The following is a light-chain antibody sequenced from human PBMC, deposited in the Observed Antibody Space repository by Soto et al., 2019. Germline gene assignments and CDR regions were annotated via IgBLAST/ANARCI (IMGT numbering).Light chain of an antibody. CDR2: EVS. Sequence: QSVLTQPPSASGSPGQSVAISCTGTSSDIGAYKFVSWYQQHPGKAPKLIIYEVSIRPSGVPDRFSGSKSGNTASLTVSGLLAEDEADYYCSLYAGTNSVVFGGGTQLTV. CDR3: SLYAGTNSVV. V-gene: IGLV2-8*01. CDR1: SSDIGAYKF. J-gene: IGLJ2*01.